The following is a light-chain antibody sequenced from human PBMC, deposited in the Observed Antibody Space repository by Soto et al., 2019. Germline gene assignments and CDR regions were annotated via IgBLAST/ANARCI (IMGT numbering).Light chain of an antibody. Sequence: QSVLTQPPSVSGAPGQRVTISCTGSSSSIGAGYDVHWYQQLPGTAPKLLIYGNINRPSGVPDRFSGSKSGTSASLAITGLQAEDEADYYCQSYDSSLSGNFVFGTGTKVTVL. CDR1: SSSIGAGYD. CDR2: GNI. J-gene: IGLJ1*01. CDR3: QSYDSSLSGNFV. V-gene: IGLV1-40*01.